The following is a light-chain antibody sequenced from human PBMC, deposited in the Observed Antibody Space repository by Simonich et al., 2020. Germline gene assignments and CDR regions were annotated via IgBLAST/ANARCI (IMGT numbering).Light chain of an antibody. CDR2: ECS. Sequence: DIVMTQTPLSLSVTPGQPASISCKSSQSLLHSDGKTYLYWYLQKPGQSPQLLIYECSNRFSGVPDRFSGSGSGTDVTLKISRVEAEDVGVYYCMQSIQLPITFGQGTRLEIK. V-gene: IGKV2D-29*02. CDR1: QSLLHSDGKTY. J-gene: IGKJ5*01. CDR3: MQSIQLPIT.